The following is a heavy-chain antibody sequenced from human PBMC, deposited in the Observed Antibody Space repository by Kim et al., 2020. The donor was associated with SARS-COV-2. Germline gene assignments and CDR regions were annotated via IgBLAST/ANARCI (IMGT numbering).Heavy chain of an antibody. CDR2: ISYDGRDK. CDR1: GFTFSSYG. Sequence: GGSLRLSCAASGFTFSSYGMHWVRQAPGKGLEWVALISYDGRDKYYADSVKGRFIISRDNSKNTLSLQVNSLRAEDTAVYYCATDFDDSSGYYGPFDYWGQGTLVTVSS. CDR3: ATDFDDSSGYYGPFDY. J-gene: IGHJ4*02. D-gene: IGHD3-22*01. V-gene: IGHV3-30*03.